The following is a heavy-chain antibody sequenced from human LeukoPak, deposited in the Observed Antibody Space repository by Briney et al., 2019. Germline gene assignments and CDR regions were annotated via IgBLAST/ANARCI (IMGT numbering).Heavy chain of an antibody. CDR1: GGSISSGDYY. J-gene: IGHJ5*02. CDR2: IYYSGST. D-gene: IGHD3-3*01. Sequence: SETLSLTCTVSGGSISSGDYYWSWIRQPPGTGLEWIGYIYYSGSTYYNPSLKSRVTISVDTSKNQFSLKLSSVTAADTAVYYCARGPHYDFWSGPAELDPWGQGTLVTVSS. V-gene: IGHV4-30-4*08. CDR3: ARGPHYDFWSGPAELDP.